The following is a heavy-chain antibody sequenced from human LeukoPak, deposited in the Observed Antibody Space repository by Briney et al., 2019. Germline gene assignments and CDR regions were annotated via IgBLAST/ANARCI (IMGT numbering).Heavy chain of an antibody. CDR2: IYYSGST. CDR3: ARAVTVVVTEYYYYYMDV. J-gene: IGHJ6*03. Sequence: PSETLSLTCTVSGGSISSYYWSWIRQPPGKGLEWIGYIYYSGSTNYNPSLKSRVTISVDTSKNQFSLKLSSVTAADTAVYYCARAVTVVVTEYYYYYMDVWGKGTTVTVSS. D-gene: IGHD3-22*01. CDR1: GGSISSYY. V-gene: IGHV4-59*12.